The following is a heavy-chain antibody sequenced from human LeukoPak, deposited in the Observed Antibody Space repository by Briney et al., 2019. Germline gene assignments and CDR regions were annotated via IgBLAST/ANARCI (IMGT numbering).Heavy chain of an antibody. D-gene: IGHD3-22*01. Sequence: SETLSLTCTVSGDSISNYYWSWIQQTPGKGLEWIGYIHTSGSTYYNPSLKSRVTISVDTSKNQFSLKLSSVTAADTAVYFCARGYYDTSAYSNPFDFWGQGTLVTVSS. CDR3: ARGYYDTSAYSNPFDF. CDR1: GDSISNYY. J-gene: IGHJ4*02. CDR2: IHTSGST. V-gene: IGHV4-4*09.